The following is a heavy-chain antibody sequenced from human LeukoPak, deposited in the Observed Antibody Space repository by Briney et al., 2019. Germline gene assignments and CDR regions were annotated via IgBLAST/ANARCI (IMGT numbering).Heavy chain of an antibody. D-gene: IGHD3-22*01. CDR1: GYTFTSYD. CDR3: ASAGSSGYSSFDY. CDR2: MNPNSGNT. J-gene: IGHJ4*02. Sequence: ASVKVSCKASGYTFTSYDINWVRQATGQGLEWMGWMNPNSGNTGYAQKFQGRVTKTRNTSISTAYMELSSLRSEDTAVYYCASAGSSGYSSFDYWGQGTLVTVSS. V-gene: IGHV1-8*01.